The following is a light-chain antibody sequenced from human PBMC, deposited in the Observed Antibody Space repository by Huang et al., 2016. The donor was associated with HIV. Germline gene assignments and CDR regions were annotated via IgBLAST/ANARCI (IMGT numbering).Light chain of an antibody. Sequence: IQMTQSPTSLSASVGDRVSIVCRASQSISTDLNWYQQKPGKAPKLLSSSASTLHSGVPSMFSGSGSGTEFTLTISGLQLDDFATYYCQQSYSALSSFGPGTRL. J-gene: IGKJ5*01. V-gene: IGKV1-39*01. CDR1: QSISTD. CDR3: QQSYSALSS. CDR2: SAS.